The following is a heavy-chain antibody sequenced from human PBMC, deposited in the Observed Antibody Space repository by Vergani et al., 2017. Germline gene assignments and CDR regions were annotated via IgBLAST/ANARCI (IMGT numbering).Heavy chain of an antibody. J-gene: IGHJ4*02. Sequence: QVQLVQSGAEVKKPGSSVKVSCKASGGTFSSYAISWVRQAPGQGLEWMGGIIPIFGTANYAQKFQGRVTITADESTSTAYMELSSLRSEDTAVYYCARSHYVWGSYRHNGYYFDYWGQGTLVTVSS. CDR3: ARSHYVWGSYRHNGYYFDY. CDR2: IIPIFGTA. V-gene: IGHV1-69*12. CDR1: GGTFSSYA. D-gene: IGHD3-16*02.